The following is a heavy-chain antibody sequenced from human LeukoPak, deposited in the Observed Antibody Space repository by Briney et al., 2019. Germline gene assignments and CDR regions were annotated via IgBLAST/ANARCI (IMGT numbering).Heavy chain of an antibody. V-gene: IGHV1-18*01. CDR3: ARLSSLVRSRKGYYGMDA. Sequence: EASVKVSCKASGYTFTSYGISWVRQAPGQGLEWMGWISAYNGNTNYAQKLQGRVTMTTDTSTSTAYMELRSLRSDDTAVYYCARLSSLVRSRKGYYGMDAWGQGTTVTVSS. D-gene: IGHD3-10*01. CDR2: ISAYNGNT. CDR1: GYTFTSYG. J-gene: IGHJ6*02.